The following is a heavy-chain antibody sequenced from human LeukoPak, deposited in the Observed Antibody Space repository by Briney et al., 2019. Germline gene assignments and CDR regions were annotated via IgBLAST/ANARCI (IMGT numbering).Heavy chain of an antibody. V-gene: IGHV4-30-2*01. D-gene: IGHD4-17*01. CDR1: GGSISSGGYY. CDR2: IYHSGST. J-gene: IGHJ4*02. CDR3: ARHLTTALDY. Sequence: PSETLSLTCTVSGGSISSGGYYWSWIRQPPGKGLEWIGYIYHSGSTYYNPSLKSRVTISVDTSKNQFSLKLSSVTAADTAVYYCARHLTTALDYWGQGTLVTVSS.